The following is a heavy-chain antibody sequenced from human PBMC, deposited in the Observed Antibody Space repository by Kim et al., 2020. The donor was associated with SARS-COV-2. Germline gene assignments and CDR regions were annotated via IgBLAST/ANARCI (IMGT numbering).Heavy chain of an antibody. V-gene: IGHV3-64D*06. Sequence: GGSLRLSCSASGFTFSSYAMHWVRQAPGKGLEYVSAISSNGGSTYYADSVKGRFTISRDNSKNTLYLQMSSLRAEDTAVYYCVKQESPSSPKQEQQLVHGYFDYWGQGTLVTVSS. CDR2: ISSNGGST. D-gene: IGHD6-13*01. CDR3: VKQESPSSPKQEQQLVHGYFDY. CDR1: GFTFSSYA. J-gene: IGHJ4*02.